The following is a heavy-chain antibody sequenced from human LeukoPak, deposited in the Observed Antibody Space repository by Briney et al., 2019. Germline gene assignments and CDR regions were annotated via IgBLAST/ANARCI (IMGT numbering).Heavy chain of an antibody. V-gene: IGHV4-59*12. Sequence: SETLSLTCTVSSGSINNYYWSWIRQTPGKGLEWIGYILSSGSTNYNPSVKSRVTISVDTSKNQFSLKLTSVTAADTAVYYCARVHYHYDSSGPEWWFDPWGQGTLVTVSS. J-gene: IGHJ5*02. CDR3: ARVHYHYDSSGPEWWFDP. D-gene: IGHD3-22*01. CDR2: ILSSGST. CDR1: SGSINNYY.